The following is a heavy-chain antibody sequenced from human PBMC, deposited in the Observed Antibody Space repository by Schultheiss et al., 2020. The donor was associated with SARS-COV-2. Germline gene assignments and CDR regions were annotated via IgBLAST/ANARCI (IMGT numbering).Heavy chain of an antibody. D-gene: IGHD3-22*01. CDR3: ARGLVVVTSVGYFYGMDV. CDR2: ISGSGGST. J-gene: IGHJ6*02. V-gene: IGHV3-23*01. CDR1: GFTFSSYA. Sequence: GGSLRLSCAASGFTFSSYAMSWVRQAPGKGLEWVSAISGSGGSTYYADSVKGRFTISRDNSKNTLYLQMNSLRAEDTAVYYCARGLVVVTSVGYFYGMDVWGQGTTVTVSS.